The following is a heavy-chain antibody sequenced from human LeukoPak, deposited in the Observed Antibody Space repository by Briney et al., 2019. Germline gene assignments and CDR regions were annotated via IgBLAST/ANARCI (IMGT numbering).Heavy chain of an antibody. D-gene: IGHD2-8*01. CDR2: IYYSGST. Sequence: SETLTLTCTVSGGSISSYYWSCIRQPPGRGLEWIAFIYYSGSTNYNPSLKSRVTISVDTSKNQFSLKLSSVTAADTAVYYCARSPRHCANGVCQNAFDIWGQGTMVTVSS. CDR3: ARSPRHCANGVCQNAFDI. CDR1: GGSISSYY. V-gene: IGHV4-59*01. J-gene: IGHJ3*02.